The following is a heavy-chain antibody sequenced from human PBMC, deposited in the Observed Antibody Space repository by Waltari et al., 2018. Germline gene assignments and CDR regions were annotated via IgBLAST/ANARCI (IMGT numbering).Heavy chain of an antibody. CDR2: IYGGGGA. D-gene: IGHD6-19*01. CDR1: DGSITSYY. V-gene: IGHV4-4*07. Sequence: QVQLQESGPGLVKPSETLSLTCTVSDGSITSYYWSWIRQPAGTGLEGFGRIYGGGGADYNPSLRSRVAMSVDTSKSQFSLMMRSVTAADTAIYYCARTYSSAWPPLLDYWGQGTLVTVSS. CDR3: ARTYSSAWPPLLDY. J-gene: IGHJ4*02.